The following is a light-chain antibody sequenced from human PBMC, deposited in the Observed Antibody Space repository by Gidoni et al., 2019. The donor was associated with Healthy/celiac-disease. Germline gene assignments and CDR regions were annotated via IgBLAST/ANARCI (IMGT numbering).Light chain of an antibody. CDR2: DAS. Sequence: IQMPQSPSSLSASVGDRVTITCQASQDISNYLNWYQKKPGKAPKLLSYDASNLETGVPSMFSGRGSGTDFTFTISSLQHEDIATYYCQQYDNLETFGPGTKVDIK. CDR3: QQYDNLET. V-gene: IGKV1-33*01. J-gene: IGKJ3*01. CDR1: QDISNY.